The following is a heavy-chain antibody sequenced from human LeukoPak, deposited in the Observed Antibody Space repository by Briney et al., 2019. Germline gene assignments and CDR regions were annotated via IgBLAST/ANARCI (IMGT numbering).Heavy chain of an antibody. CDR2: ISYDGSNK. CDR3: AGESGQQWLAY. V-gene: IGHV3-30*04. D-gene: IGHD6-19*01. Sequence: GRSLRLSCAASGFTFSSYAMHWVRQAPGKGLEWVAVISYDGSNKYYADSVKGRFTISRDNSKNTLYLQMNSLRAEDTAVYYCAGESGQQWLAYWGQGTLVTVSS. CDR1: GFTFSSYA. J-gene: IGHJ4*02.